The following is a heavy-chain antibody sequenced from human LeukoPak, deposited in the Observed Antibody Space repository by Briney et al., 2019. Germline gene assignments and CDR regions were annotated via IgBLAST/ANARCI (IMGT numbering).Heavy chain of an antibody. J-gene: IGHJ6*03. V-gene: IGHV4-61*02. CDR2: MYTSGST. Sequence: SETLSLTCTVSGGSISSGSYYWSWIRQPAGKGLEWIGRMYTSGSTNYNPSLKSRVTILVDTSKNQVSLKLSSVTAADTAVYFCARDWGVEGRPGYMDVWGKGTTVTVSS. D-gene: IGHD6-6*01. CDR3: ARDWGVEGRPGYMDV. CDR1: GGSISSGSYY.